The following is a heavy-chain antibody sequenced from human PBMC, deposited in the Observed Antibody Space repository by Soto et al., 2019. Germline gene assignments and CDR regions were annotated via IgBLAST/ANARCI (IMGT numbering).Heavy chain of an antibody. CDR1: GGSFSGYY. V-gene: IGHV4-34*01. J-gene: IGHJ6*02. Sequence: SETLSLTCAVYGGSFSGYYWSWIRQPPGKGLEWIGEINHSGSTNYNPSLKSRVTISVDTSKNQFSLKLSSVTAADTAVYYCARGRSYDFWSGFPAFYYGMDVWGQGTTVTVSS. CDR3: ARGRSYDFWSGFPAFYYGMDV. D-gene: IGHD3-3*01. CDR2: INHSGST.